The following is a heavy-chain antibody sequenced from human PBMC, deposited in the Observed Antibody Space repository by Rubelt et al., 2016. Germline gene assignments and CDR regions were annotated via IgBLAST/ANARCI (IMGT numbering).Heavy chain of an antibody. J-gene: IGHJ3*02. CDR2: INHSGST. Sequence: QVQLQQWGAGLLKPSETLSLTCAVYGGSFSGYYWSWIRQPPGKGLEWIGEINHSGSTNYNPSLKHRVTISVDTSKNQFSRRLNSGTAADTAVYYCARGEVEVNAFAIGGQGTMVTVSS. CDR1: GGSFSGYY. D-gene: IGHD2-15*01. CDR3: ARGEVEVNAFAI. V-gene: IGHV4-34*01.